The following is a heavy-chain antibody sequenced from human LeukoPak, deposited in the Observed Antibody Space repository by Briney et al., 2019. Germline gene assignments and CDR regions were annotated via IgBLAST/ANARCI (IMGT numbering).Heavy chain of an antibody. CDR3: ARVSYYEATNWFDP. CDR1: GYTFTSYG. Sequence: GASVKVSCKASGYTFTSYGISWVRQAPGQGLEWMGWISAYNGNTNYAQKLQGRVTMTTDTSTSTAYMELRSLRSDDTAVYYCARVSYYEATNWFDPWGQGTLVTVSS. CDR2: ISAYNGNT. D-gene: IGHD3-22*01. V-gene: IGHV1-18*01. J-gene: IGHJ5*02.